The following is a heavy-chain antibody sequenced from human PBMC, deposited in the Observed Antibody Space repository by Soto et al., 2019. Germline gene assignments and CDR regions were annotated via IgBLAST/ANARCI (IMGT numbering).Heavy chain of an antibody. CDR1: GGSFSGYY. CDR2: INHSGST. CDR3: ARDLRYCSGGSCDWFDP. D-gene: IGHD2-15*01. Sequence: PSETLSLTCAVYGGSFSGYYWSWIRQPPGKGLEWIGEINHSGSTNYNPSLKSRVTISVDTSKNQFSLKLSSVTAADTAVYYCARDLRYCSGGSCDWFDPWGQGTLVTVSS. J-gene: IGHJ5*02. V-gene: IGHV4-34*01.